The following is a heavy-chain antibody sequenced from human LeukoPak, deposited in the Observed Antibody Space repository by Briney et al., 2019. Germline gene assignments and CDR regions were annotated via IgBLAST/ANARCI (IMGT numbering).Heavy chain of an antibody. J-gene: IGHJ4*02. CDR1: GGSFSGYY. Sequence: SETLSLTCAVYGGSFSGYYWSWIRQPPGKGLEWIGEINHSGSTNYNPSLKSRVTISVDTSKNQFSLKLSSVTAADTAVYYCAREDCSSTSCPLDYWGQGTLVTVSS. V-gene: IGHV4-34*01. CDR2: INHSGST. D-gene: IGHD2-2*01. CDR3: AREDCSSTSCPLDY.